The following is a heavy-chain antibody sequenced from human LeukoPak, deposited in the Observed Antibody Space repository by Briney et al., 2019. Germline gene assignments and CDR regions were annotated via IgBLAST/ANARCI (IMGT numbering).Heavy chain of an antibody. V-gene: IGHV3-53*01. Sequence: GGSLRLSCAASGFTVGYNYMTWVRQAPGKGLEWVAAIYNSGSTYYADSVRGRFTISRDNSKNTLYLQMNSLRAEDTAVYYCARDLFLWYFDLWGRGTLVTVSS. CDR2: IYNSGST. J-gene: IGHJ2*01. D-gene: IGHD2-21*01. CDR3: ARDLFLWYFDL. CDR1: GFTVGYNY.